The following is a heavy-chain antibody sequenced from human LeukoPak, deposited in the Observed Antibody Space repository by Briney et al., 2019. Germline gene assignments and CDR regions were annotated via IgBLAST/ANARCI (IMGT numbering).Heavy chain of an antibody. CDR2: ISNNDSNT. J-gene: IGHJ3*02. Sequence: GGSLRLSCAASGFTFSRFGMSWVRQAPGKGLEWVSGISNNDSNTYYADSVKGRFTISRDNSKNTLYLQMNSLRAEDTAIYYCAKDGGPNYDSSGYYSDDAFDIWGQGTMVTVSS. CDR3: AKDGGPNYDSSGYYSDDAFDI. CDR1: GFTFSRFG. D-gene: IGHD3-22*01. V-gene: IGHV3-23*01.